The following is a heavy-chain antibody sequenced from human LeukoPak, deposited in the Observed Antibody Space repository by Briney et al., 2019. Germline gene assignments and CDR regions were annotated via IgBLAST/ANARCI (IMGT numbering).Heavy chain of an antibody. CDR1: GGTFSSYA. D-gene: IGHD3-22*01. V-gene: IGHV1-69*04. CDR3: ARAMGPYYDSAGYYSPRYFQH. Sequence: GASVKVSCKASGGTFSSYAISWVRQAPGQGLEWMGRIIPILGIANYAQKFQGRVTITADKSTSTAYMELSSLRSEDTAVYYCARAMGPYYDSAGYYSPRYFQHWGQGTLVTVSS. CDR2: IIPILGIA. J-gene: IGHJ1*01.